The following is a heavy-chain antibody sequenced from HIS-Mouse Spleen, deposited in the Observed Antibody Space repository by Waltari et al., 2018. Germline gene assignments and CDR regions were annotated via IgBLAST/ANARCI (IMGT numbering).Heavy chain of an antibody. D-gene: IGHD6-13*01. Sequence: QLQLQESGPGLVKPSETLSLTCTVSGGSISSSSYYWGWIRQPPGKGREWIGRFYYSGITYYNPSLKSRVTISVDTSKTEFSLKLSSGTAADTAVYYCAREIPYSSSWYDWYFDLWGRGTLVTVSS. V-gene: IGHV4-39*07. CDR2: FYYSGIT. CDR1: GGSISSSSYY. CDR3: AREIPYSSSWYDWYFDL. J-gene: IGHJ2*01.